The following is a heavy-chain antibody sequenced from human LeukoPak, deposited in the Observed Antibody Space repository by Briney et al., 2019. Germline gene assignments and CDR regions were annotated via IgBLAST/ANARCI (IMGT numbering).Heavy chain of an antibody. CDR1: GYSISSGYY. Sequence: SETLYLTCTVSGYSISSGYYWGWIRQPPGKGLEWIGSIYHSGSTYYNPSLKSRVTISVDTSKNQFSLKLSSVTAADTAVYYCARGDIVVVVAASFFDYWGQGTLVTVSS. V-gene: IGHV4-38-2*02. CDR3: ARGDIVVVVAASFFDY. D-gene: IGHD2-15*01. J-gene: IGHJ4*02. CDR2: IYHSGST.